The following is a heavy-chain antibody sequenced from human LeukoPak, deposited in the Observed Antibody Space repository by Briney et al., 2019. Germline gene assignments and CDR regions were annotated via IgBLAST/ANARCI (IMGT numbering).Heavy chain of an antibody. Sequence: SETLSLTCAVYGGSFSGYYWSWIRQHPGKGLEWIGYIYYSGSTYYNPSLKSRVTISVDTSKNQFSLKLSSVTAADTAVYYCARVGNAGDRAGFDYWGQGTLVTVSS. CDR2: IYYSGST. CDR3: ARVGNAGDRAGFDY. D-gene: IGHD7-27*01. CDR1: GGSFSGYY. V-gene: IGHV4-31*11. J-gene: IGHJ4*02.